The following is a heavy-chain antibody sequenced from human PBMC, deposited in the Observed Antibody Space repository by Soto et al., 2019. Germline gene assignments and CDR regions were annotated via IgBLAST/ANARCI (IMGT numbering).Heavy chain of an antibody. D-gene: IGHD7-27*01. V-gene: IGHV3-23*01. Sequence: EVQLLESGGGLVQPGGSLRLSCAASGFTLSSYAMSWVRQAPGKGLEWVSGVSDSGGNSHYADSVNGRFTISREKCKNALYLQMNSLIAEDTAVYDCAKAPGWALTAQIDFWGQGTLVTVSS. J-gene: IGHJ4*02. CDR2: VSDSGGNS. CDR3: AKAPGWALTAQIDF. CDR1: GFTLSSYA.